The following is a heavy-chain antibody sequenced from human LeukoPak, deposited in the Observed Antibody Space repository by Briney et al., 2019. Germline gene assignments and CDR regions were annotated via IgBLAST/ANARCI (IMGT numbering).Heavy chain of an antibody. J-gene: IGHJ5*02. CDR2: ITYSGST. D-gene: IGHD3-22*01. Sequence: KASETLSLTCSVSGGSISSSNYYWGWIRQPPGKGLEWIGSITYSGSTYYNPSLKSRVTISVDTSKNQFSLKLISVTAADTAVYYCARDLDYCDSTWFDPWGQGTLVTVSS. CDR3: ARDLDYCDSTWFDP. CDR1: GGSISSSNYY. V-gene: IGHV4-39*07.